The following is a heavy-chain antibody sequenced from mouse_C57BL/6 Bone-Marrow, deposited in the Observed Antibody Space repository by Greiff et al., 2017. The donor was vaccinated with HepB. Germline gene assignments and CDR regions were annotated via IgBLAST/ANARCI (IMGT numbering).Heavy chain of an antibody. CDR1: GYTFTSYW. J-gene: IGHJ4*01. D-gene: IGHD1-1*01. CDR2: IHPNSGST. Sequence: VKLQQPGAELVKPGASVKLSCKASGYTFTSYWMHWVKQRPGQGLEWIGMIHPNSGSTNYNEKFKSKATLTVDKSSSTAYMQLSSLTSEDSAVYYGASWGITTVSPYAMDYWGQGTSVTVSS. V-gene: IGHV1-64*01. CDR3: ASWGITTVSPYAMDY.